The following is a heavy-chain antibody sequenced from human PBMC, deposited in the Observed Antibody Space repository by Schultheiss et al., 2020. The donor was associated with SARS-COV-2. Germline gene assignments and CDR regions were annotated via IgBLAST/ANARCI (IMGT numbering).Heavy chain of an antibody. D-gene: IGHD6-13*01. CDR2: ISYDGSNK. J-gene: IGHJ4*02. CDR1: GFTFSSYA. CDR3: ARDQSIVAATTGTFVEYFDS. Sequence: GGSLRLSCAASGFTFSSYAMHWVRQAPGKGLEWVAVISYDGSNKYYADSVKGRFTISRDNARSSLFLQMSSLSADDTAVYYCARDQSIVAATTGTFVEYFDSWGRGTLVTVSS. V-gene: IGHV3-30-3*01.